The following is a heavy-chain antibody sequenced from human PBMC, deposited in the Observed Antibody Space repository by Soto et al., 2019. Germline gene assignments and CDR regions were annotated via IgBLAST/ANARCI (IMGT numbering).Heavy chain of an antibody. V-gene: IGHV1-8*01. CDR2: MNPNSGNT. D-gene: IGHD5-12*01. Sequence: ASVKVSCKASGYTFTSYDINWVRQATGQGLEWMGWMNPNSGNTGYAQKFQGRVTMTRNTSISTAYMELSSLRSEDTAVYYCARELPNSGYDLKYYYYGMDVWGQGTTVTGSS. CDR3: ARELPNSGYDLKYYYYGMDV. J-gene: IGHJ6*02. CDR1: GYTFTSYD.